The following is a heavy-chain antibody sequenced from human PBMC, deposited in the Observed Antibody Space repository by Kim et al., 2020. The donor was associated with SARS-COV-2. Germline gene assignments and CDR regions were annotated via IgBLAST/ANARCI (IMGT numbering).Heavy chain of an antibody. D-gene: IGHD1-26*01. CDR1: GGSISSSTHY. V-gene: IGHV4-39*02. Sequence: SETLSLTCTVSGGSISSSTHYWAWIRQSPGKGLEWIGSIFYRGTTYYNPSLKSRVTFYVDMSKNQFSLRLPSMTAADTAVYFCARERKETVGATAFD. CDR3: ARERKETVGATAFD. J-gene: IGHJ4*01. CDR2: IFYRGTT.